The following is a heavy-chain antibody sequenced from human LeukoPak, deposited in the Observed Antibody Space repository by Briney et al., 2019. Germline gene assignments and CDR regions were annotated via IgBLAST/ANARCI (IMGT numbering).Heavy chain of an antibody. Sequence: GASVKVSCKASGYTFTSYDINWVRQATGQGLEWMGWMNPNSGNTGYAQKFQGRVTMTRNTSISTAYMELSSLRSEDTAVYYCARDLPESYDSWSGYYPYYYYYYGMDVWGQGTTVTVSS. J-gene: IGHJ6*02. CDR3: ARDLPESYDSWSGYYPYYYYYYGMDV. V-gene: IGHV1-8*01. CDR1: GYTFTSYD. CDR2: MNPNSGNT. D-gene: IGHD3-3*01.